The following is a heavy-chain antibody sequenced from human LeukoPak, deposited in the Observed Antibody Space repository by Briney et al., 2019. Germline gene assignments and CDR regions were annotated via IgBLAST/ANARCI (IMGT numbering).Heavy chain of an antibody. Sequence: SQTLSLTCTVSGGSIGSGSYYWSWIRQPAGKGLEWIGRIYTSGSTNYNPSLKSRVTISVDTSKNQFSLKLSSVTAADTAVYYCARAWHDILTGYSLDYWGQGTLVTVSS. J-gene: IGHJ4*02. D-gene: IGHD3-9*01. CDR1: GGSIGSGSYY. CDR2: IYTSGST. V-gene: IGHV4-61*02. CDR3: ARAWHDILTGYSLDY.